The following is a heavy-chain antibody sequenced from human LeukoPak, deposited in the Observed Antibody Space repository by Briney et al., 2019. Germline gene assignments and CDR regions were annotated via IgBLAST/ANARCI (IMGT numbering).Heavy chain of an antibody. V-gene: IGHV3-7*03. Sequence: PGGSLRLSCAASGFTFSSYWMSWVRQAPGKGLEWVANIKQDESEKYYVDSVKGRFTISRDNAKNSLYLQMNSLRAEDTAVYYCARNYDFWSGYPHPNWFDPWGQGTLVTVSS. CDR1: GFTFSSYW. CDR3: ARNYDFWSGYPHPNWFDP. CDR2: IKQDESEK. J-gene: IGHJ5*02. D-gene: IGHD3-3*01.